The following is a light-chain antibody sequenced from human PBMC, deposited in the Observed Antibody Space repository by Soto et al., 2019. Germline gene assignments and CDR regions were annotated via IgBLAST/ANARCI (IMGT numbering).Light chain of an antibody. V-gene: IGLV1-47*02. Sequence: QAVVTQPPSASGTPGQKVTISCSGSRSNIGRNFVSWYQQLPGAAPKLLIYSNSQRPSGVPDRFSGSKSGTSASLAISELRSEDEADYYCATWDDILRGVFGGGTKLTVL. CDR2: SNS. J-gene: IGLJ2*01. CDR3: ATWDDILRGV. CDR1: RSNIGRNF.